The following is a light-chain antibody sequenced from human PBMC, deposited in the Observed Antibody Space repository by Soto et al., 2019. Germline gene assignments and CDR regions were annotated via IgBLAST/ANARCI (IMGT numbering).Light chain of an antibody. V-gene: IGKV1-39*01. CDR1: ETITYY. Sequence: DIQMTQSPSSLSASVGDRVTITCRASETITYYLNWYQQKPGKAPKLLIHGASILQSGVPSRFNGRGSGTDFTLTLTSLQLEDLSTYYCQQSYRTPLTFGGGTKVEI. J-gene: IGKJ4*01. CDR2: GAS. CDR3: QQSYRTPLT.